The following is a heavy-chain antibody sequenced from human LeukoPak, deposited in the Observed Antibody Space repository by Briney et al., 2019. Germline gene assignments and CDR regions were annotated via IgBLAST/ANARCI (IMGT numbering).Heavy chain of an antibody. J-gene: IGHJ4*02. D-gene: IGHD1-26*01. CDR3: ARSGYYFDY. Sequence: SETLSLTCTVSGGSISSYYWSWIRQPPGKGLEWIAFIYYSGTTNYNPSLKSRVTISLDTSKNQFSLKLISVTAADTAVYYCARSGYYFDYWGQGNLVTVSS. CDR1: GGSISSYY. CDR2: IYYSGTT. V-gene: IGHV4-59*01.